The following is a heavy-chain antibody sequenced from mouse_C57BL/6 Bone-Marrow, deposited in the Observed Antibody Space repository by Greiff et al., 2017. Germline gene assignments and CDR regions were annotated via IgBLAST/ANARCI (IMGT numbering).Heavy chain of an antibody. V-gene: IGHV2-5*01. J-gene: IGHJ3*01. CDR1: GFSLTSYG. D-gene: IGHD2-5*01. CDR3: AKNGTIVTTTLAWFAY. Sequence: VMLVESGPGLVQPSQSLSITCTVSGFSLTSYGVHWVRQSPGKGLEWLGVIWRGGSTDYNAAFMSRLSITKDNSKSQVFFKMNSLQADDTAIYYCAKNGTIVTTTLAWFAYWGQGTLVTVSA. CDR2: IWRGGST.